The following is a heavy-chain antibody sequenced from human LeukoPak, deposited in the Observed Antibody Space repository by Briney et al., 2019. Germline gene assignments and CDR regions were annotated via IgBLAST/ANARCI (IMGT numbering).Heavy chain of an antibody. CDR3: AHTYGDYGNNWFDP. Sequence: TLSLTCTVSGGSISSYYWSWIRQPPGKALEWLALIYWNDDKRYSPSLKSRLTITKDTSKNQVVLTMTNMDPVDTATYYCAHTYGDYGNNWFDPWGQGTLVTVSS. V-gene: IGHV2-5*01. J-gene: IGHJ5*02. CDR2: IYWNDDK. D-gene: IGHD4-17*01. CDR1: GGSISSYYW.